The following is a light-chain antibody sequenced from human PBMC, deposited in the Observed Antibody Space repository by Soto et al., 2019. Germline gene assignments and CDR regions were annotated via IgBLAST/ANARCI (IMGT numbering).Light chain of an antibody. CDR2: EVI. J-gene: IGLJ3*02. CDR3: SSYTTSSTVV. CDR1: GGDIGAYNY. V-gene: IGLV2-14*01. Sequence: QSALTQPASVSGSPGQSITISCAGTGGDIGAYNYVSWYQQHPGKAPKLMIYEVIRRPSGISNRFSGSKSGNTASLTISTLQAEDEADYYCSSYTTSSTVVFGVGTKLTVL.